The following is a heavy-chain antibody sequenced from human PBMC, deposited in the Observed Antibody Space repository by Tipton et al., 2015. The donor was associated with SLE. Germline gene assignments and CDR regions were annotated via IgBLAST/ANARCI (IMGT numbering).Heavy chain of an antibody. J-gene: IGHJ6*02. V-gene: IGHV4-59*01. Sequence: TLSLTCTVSGGSISSYYWSWIRQPPGKGLEWIGDIYYSGSTNYNPSLKSRVTISVDTSKNQLSLNLSSVTAADTAVYYCVRETTGDTCYYDGMDVWGQGTTVTVSS. CDR2: IYYSGST. D-gene: IGHD7-27*01. CDR3: VRETTGDTCYYDGMDV. CDR1: GGSISSYY.